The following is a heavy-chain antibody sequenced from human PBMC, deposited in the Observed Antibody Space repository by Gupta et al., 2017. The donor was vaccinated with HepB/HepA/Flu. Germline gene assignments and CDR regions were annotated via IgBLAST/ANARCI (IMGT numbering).Heavy chain of an antibody. V-gene: IGHV3-30*18. J-gene: IGHJ4*02. Sequence: QVQLVESGGGVVQPGRSLRLSCAASGFSFSDYGMHWVRQAPGKGLEWVAVISFDGSNKFYSDSVKGRFTVSRDNSKNTLDLQMNSLRDEDTAVYYCAKKGGFDAGSYNDHWGQGTLVTVSS. CDR3: AKKGGFDAGSYNDH. D-gene: IGHD3-10*01. CDR1: GFSFSDYG. CDR2: ISFDGSNK.